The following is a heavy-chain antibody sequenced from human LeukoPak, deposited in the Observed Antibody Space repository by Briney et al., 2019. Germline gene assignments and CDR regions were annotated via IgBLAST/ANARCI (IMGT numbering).Heavy chain of an antibody. J-gene: IGHJ5*01. CDR2: ISYDGRNI. CDR1: GFTFNNYG. Sequence: TGGSLRLSCAASGFTFNNYGMHWVRQAPGKGLEWVAVISYDGRNIHYPDSVKGRFTISRDNSKNTLYLQMNSLRAEDTAVYYCARVAGTFWSWGQGTLVTVSS. V-gene: IGHV3-30*03. CDR3: ARVAGTFWS. D-gene: IGHD6-19*01.